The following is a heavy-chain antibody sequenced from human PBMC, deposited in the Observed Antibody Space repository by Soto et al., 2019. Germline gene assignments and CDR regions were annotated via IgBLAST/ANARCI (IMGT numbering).Heavy chain of an antibody. CDR3: AKSLLFVDHAYMDV. J-gene: IGHJ6*03. CDR1: GGSFTSYT. D-gene: IGHD2-21*01. CDR2: IIPIKGRA. V-gene: IGHV1-69*02. Sequence: QVQLVQSGAEVKKPGSSVKVSCEASGGSFTSYTFTWVRQASGQGLEWMGRIIPIKGRADYALKLQDRVTITADRSKKTVYMELRGLRPEDTAIYYCAKSLLFVDHAYMDVWGKGTTVTVSS.